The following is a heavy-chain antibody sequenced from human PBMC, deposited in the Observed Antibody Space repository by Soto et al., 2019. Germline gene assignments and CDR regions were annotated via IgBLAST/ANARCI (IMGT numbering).Heavy chain of an antibody. Sequence: QVRLQQWGAGPLKPSETLSLSCAVYGGSFTDDYWSWMRHPPGKGLEWIGEVHYSGSTKYNPSLKSRATISVDTSKKQFSLKLYSTTAADTAFYYCGRGSNYHWNYWGQGALVTVSS. V-gene: IGHV4-34*01. J-gene: IGHJ4*02. CDR2: VHYSGST. CDR3: GRGSNYHWNY. D-gene: IGHD3-3*01. CDR1: GGSFTDDY.